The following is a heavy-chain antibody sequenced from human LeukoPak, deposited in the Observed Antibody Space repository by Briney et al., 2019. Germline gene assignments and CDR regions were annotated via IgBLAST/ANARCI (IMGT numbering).Heavy chain of an antibody. D-gene: IGHD4-17*01. CDR3: ARVRSYGDYSDY. J-gene: IGHJ4*02. CDR1: GYTFTNYG. V-gene: IGHV1-18*04. CDR2: ISAYNSNT. Sequence: ASVKVSCKASGYTFTNYGVTWVRQAPGQGLQWMGWISAYNSNTNYAQKFQGRISMTIDTSTTTAYMELRSLRSDDTAIYYCARVRSYGDYSDYWGQGTLVTVSS.